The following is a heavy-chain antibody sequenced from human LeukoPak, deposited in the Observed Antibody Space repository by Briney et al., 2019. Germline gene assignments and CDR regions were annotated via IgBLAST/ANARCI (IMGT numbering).Heavy chain of an antibody. V-gene: IGHV3-48*03. J-gene: IGHJ5*02. Sequence: GGPLSLSCAASGFTFRSYEMMGVAEAPGEGLDWVSYISRGGHTKHYAEDVKGRFTISRDNAKNSLYLQMNSLRAEDTAVYYCARDRWFDPWGQGTLVTVSS. CDR3: ARDRWFDP. CDR2: ISRGGHTK. CDR1: GFTFRSYE.